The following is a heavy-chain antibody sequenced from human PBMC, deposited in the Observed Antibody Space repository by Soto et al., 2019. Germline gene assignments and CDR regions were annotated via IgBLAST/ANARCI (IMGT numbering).Heavy chain of an antibody. D-gene: IGHD3-10*01. V-gene: IGHV1-69*04. CDR2: IIPILGIA. CDR3: ARDRGELYGYWFYP. CDR1: GGTFSSYT. Sequence: ASVKVSCKASGGTFSSYTISWVRQAPGQGLEWMGRIIPILGIANYAQKFQGRVTITADKSTSTAYMELSSLRSEDTAVYYCARDRGELYGYWFYPWGQGTLVTVS. J-gene: IGHJ5*02.